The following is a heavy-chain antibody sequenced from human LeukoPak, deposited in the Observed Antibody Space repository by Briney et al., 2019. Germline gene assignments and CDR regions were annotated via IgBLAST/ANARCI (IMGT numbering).Heavy chain of an antibody. CDR1: GFTFGSYG. J-gene: IGHJ4*02. CDR2: IRHDGSDK. CDR3: AKDGPPFDC. V-gene: IGHV3-30*02. Sequence: GGSLRLSCGASGFTFGSYGIHWVRQAPGKGLEWVAFIRHDGSDKYYAESVKGRFSISRDNSKNTLHLQMNSLTPEDAAVYYCAKDGPPFDCWGQGTRLTVSS.